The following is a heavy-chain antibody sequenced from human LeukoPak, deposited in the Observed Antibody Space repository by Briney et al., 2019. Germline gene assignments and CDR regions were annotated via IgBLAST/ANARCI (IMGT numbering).Heavy chain of an antibody. V-gene: IGHV4-61*02. CDR2: IYTSGRT. Sequence: SQTLSLTCTVSGDSISIGSYCGSWVRQPGGGGLGCNTLIYTSGRTNYNPALKSRVNMSVDTSKNQFSLKLSSVTAADTAVYYCARDRGSGWYFSFDYWGQGTLVTVSS. D-gene: IGHD6-19*01. J-gene: IGHJ4*02. CDR3: ARDRGSGWYFSFDY. CDR1: GDSISIGSYC.